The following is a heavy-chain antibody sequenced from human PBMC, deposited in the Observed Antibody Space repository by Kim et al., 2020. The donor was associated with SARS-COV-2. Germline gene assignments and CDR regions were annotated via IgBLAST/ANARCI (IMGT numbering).Heavy chain of an antibody. Sequence: SETLSLTCTVSGGSVSSGSYYWSWIRQPPGKGLEWIGYIYYSGSTNYNPSLKSRVTISVDTSKNQFSLKLSSVTAADTAVYYCARGGVEMATIRPFDYWGQGTLVTVSS. CDR1: GGSVSSGSYY. CDR2: IYYSGST. CDR3: ARGGVEMATIRPFDY. J-gene: IGHJ4*02. V-gene: IGHV4-61*01. D-gene: IGHD5-12*01.